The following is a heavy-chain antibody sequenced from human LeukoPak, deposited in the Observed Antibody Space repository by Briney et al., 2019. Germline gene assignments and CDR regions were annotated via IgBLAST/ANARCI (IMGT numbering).Heavy chain of an antibody. D-gene: IGHD6-19*01. Sequence: SETLPLTCAVSGGSISSSNWWSWVRQPPGKGLEWIGEIYHSGSTNYNPSLKSRVTISVDKSKNQFSLKLSSVTAADTAVYYCARTAVAVRSYFDYWGQGTLVTVSS. CDR3: ARTAVAVRSYFDY. CDR1: GGSISSSNW. CDR2: IYHSGST. V-gene: IGHV4-4*02. J-gene: IGHJ4*02.